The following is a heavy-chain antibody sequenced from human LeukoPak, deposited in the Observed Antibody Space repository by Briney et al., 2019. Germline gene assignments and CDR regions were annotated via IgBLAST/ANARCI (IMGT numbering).Heavy chain of an antibody. Sequence: ASVTVSCKASGYTFTSYYMHWVRQAPGQGLEWMGIINPSGGSTSYAQKFQGRVTMTRDTSTSTVYMELSSLRSEDTAVYYCARDGGQEDTAMVSLGMDVWGQGTTVTVSS. CDR3: ARDGGQEDTAMVSLGMDV. J-gene: IGHJ6*02. D-gene: IGHD5-18*01. CDR2: INPSGGST. CDR1: GYTFTSYY. V-gene: IGHV1-46*01.